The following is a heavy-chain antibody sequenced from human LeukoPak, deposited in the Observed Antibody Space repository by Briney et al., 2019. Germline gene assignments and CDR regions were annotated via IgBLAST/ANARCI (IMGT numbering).Heavy chain of an antibody. CDR1: GYTFTSYD. Sequence: SVKVSCKASGYTFTSYDINWVRQATGQGLEWMGGITPIFGTANYAQKFQGRVAITTDGSTNTAYMELTRLTSEDTAVYYCASGKYGLRGWFDPWGQGTLVTVSP. V-gene: IGHV1-69*05. CDR2: ITPIFGTA. D-gene: IGHD4-17*01. CDR3: ASGKYGLRGWFDP. J-gene: IGHJ5*02.